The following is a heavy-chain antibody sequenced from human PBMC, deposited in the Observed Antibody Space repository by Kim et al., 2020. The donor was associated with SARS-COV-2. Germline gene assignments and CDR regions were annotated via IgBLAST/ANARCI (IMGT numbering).Heavy chain of an antibody. V-gene: IGHV3-74*01. CDR1: GFTFSSYW. CDR3: ARGKDRWELIDY. Sequence: GGSLRLSCAASGFTFSSYWMHWVRQAPGKGLVWVSRINSDGSSTSYADSVKGRFTISRDNAKNTLYLQMNSLRAEDTAVYYCARGKDRWELIDYWGQGTLVTVSS. CDR2: INSDGSST. J-gene: IGHJ4*02. D-gene: IGHD1-26*01.